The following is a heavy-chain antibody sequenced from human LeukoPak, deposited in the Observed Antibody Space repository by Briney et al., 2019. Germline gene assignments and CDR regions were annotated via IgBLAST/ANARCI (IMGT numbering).Heavy chain of an antibody. CDR2: ISGSVGST. V-gene: IGHV3-23*01. Sequence: RGSLRLSCAASGFTFISYAMSGGCQAPGKGLGWVSAISGSVGSTYYADSVKGRFTISRDNSENTLYLQMNSLRAEDTAVYYCAKDQTKGVTTTPFDPWGQGTLVTVSS. CDR1: GFTFISYA. CDR3: AKDQTKGVTTTPFDP. D-gene: IGHD4-4*01. J-gene: IGHJ5*02.